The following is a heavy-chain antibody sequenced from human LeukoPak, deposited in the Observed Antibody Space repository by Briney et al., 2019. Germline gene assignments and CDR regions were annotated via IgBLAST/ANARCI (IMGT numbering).Heavy chain of an antibody. Sequence: PGVSLRLSCAASGFTFSNYGMHWVRQAPGKGPEWAAFIRYDGSNKNYADSVKGRFTISRDNSKNTLYLQMSSLRAEDTAVYYCAKDRGYSSGIDYWGQGTLVTVSS. CDR3: AKDRGYSSGIDY. CDR2: IRYDGSNK. D-gene: IGHD5-18*01. CDR1: GFTFSNYG. J-gene: IGHJ4*02. V-gene: IGHV3-30*02.